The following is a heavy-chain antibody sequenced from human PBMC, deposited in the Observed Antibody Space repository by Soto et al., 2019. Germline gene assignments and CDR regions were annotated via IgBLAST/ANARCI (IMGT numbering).Heavy chain of an antibody. D-gene: IGHD2-2*01. J-gene: IGHJ4*02. CDR1: GYTFTNYG. Sequence: QVQLVQSGAEVKKPGASVKVSCKASGYTFTNYGISWVRQAPGQGLEWMGWISAYNGNTDYAQKLQGRVTMTTDTSTSTPYIAQRSLRSDDKAVYYCARVGAYCVSTSCHDYWGQGTLVTVSS. CDR3: ARVGAYCVSTSCHDY. CDR2: ISAYNGNT. V-gene: IGHV1-18*01.